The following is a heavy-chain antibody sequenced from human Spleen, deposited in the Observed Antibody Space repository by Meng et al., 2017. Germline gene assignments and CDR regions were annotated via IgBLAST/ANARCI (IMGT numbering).Heavy chain of an antibody. Sequence: GESLKISCAASGFNFDKFAMNWVRQAPGKGLEWVSVVSGSGGTIYYADSVKGRFTVSRENSKGTLYLQLDNLRVEDTAVYYCARVATGGYTLARLDYWGRGTLVTVSS. CDR2: VSGSGGTI. CDR3: ARVATGGYTLARLDY. D-gene: IGHD5-12*01. J-gene: IGHJ1*01. V-gene: IGHV3-23*01. CDR1: GFNFDKFA.